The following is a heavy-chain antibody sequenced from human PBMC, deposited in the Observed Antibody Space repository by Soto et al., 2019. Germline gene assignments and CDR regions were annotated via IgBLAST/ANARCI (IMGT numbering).Heavy chain of an antibody. CDR2: ISSSSSYI. CDR3: ARVGSSWPRFFDY. J-gene: IGHJ4*02. V-gene: IGHV3-21*01. CDR1: GFTFSSYS. Sequence: PGGSLIICCAASGFTFSSYSMNWVRQAPGKGLEWVSSISSSSSYIYYADSVKGRFTISRDNAKNSLYLQMNSLRAEDTAVYYCARVGSSWPRFFDYWGQGTLVTVSS. D-gene: IGHD6-13*01.